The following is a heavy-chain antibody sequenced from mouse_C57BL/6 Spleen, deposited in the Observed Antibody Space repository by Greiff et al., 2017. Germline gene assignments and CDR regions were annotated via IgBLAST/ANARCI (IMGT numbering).Heavy chain of an antibody. V-gene: IGHV1-82*01. CDR2: IYPGDGDT. CDR1: GYAFSSSW. J-gene: IGHJ1*03. CDR3: AREGIYYYGSSPYWYFDV. D-gene: IGHD1-1*01. Sequence: QVQLQQSGPELVKPGASVKISCKASGYAFSSSWMNWVKQRPGKGLEWIGRIYPGDGDTNYNGKFKGKATLTADKSSSTAYMQLSSLTSEDSAVYFCAREGIYYYGSSPYWYFDVWGTGTTVTVSS.